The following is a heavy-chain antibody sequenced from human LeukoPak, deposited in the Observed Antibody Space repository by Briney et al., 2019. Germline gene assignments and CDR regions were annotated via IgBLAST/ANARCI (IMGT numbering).Heavy chain of an antibody. CDR2: INHSGST. Sequence: SETLSLTCAVYGGSFSGYYWNWIRQPPGKGLEWIGEINHSGSTNYNPSLKSRVTISVDTSKNQFSLKLSSVTAADTAVYYCARATPDYYYDSSGYYYSEDYWGQGTLVTVSS. D-gene: IGHD3-22*01. J-gene: IGHJ4*02. V-gene: IGHV4-34*01. CDR1: GGSFSGYY. CDR3: ARATPDYYYDSSGYYYSEDY.